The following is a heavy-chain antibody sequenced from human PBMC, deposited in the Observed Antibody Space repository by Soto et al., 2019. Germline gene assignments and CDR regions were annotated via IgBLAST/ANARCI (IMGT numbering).Heavy chain of an antibody. CDR1: GGSISSSNW. D-gene: IGHD3-22*01. Sequence: SETLSLTCAVSGGSISSSNWWSWVRQPPGKGLEWIGEIYHSGSTNYNPSLKSRVTISVDTSKNQFSLRLKSVTAADTAVYYCAGDGSGYLGWFDSWGQGALVTVSS. V-gene: IGHV4-4*02. J-gene: IGHJ5*01. CDR2: IYHSGST. CDR3: AGDGSGYLGWFDS.